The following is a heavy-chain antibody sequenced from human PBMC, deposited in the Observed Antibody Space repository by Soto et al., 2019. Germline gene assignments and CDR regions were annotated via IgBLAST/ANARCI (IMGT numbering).Heavy chain of an antibody. V-gene: IGHV1-2*04. CDR2: INPNSGGT. J-gene: IGHJ6*02. Sequence: ASVKVSCKASGYTFTVYYRHWVRQAPGQGLEWMGWINPNSGGTNYAQKFQGWVTMTRDTSISTAYMELSRLRSDDTAVYYCARDGYSSSWYYYYGMDVWGQGTTVTVSS. D-gene: IGHD6-13*01. CDR3: ARDGYSSSWYYYYGMDV. CDR1: GYTFTVYY.